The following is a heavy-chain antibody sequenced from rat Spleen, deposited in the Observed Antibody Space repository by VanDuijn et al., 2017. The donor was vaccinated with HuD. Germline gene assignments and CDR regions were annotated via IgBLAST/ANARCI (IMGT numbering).Heavy chain of an antibody. J-gene: IGHJ4*01. CDR1: GFTFSDYY. V-gene: IGHV5-7*01. CDR2: IFYDGSSI. Sequence: EVHLVESGGGLVQPGRSMKLSCAASGFTFSDYYMAWVRQAPRKGLEWVATIFYDGSSIYYRDSVKGRFTLSRDNAKSTLSLQMDSLRSEDTATYYCARQVRYYGAAKGVMDAWGQGASVTVSS. D-gene: IGHD1-7*01. CDR3: ARQVRYYGAAKGVMDA.